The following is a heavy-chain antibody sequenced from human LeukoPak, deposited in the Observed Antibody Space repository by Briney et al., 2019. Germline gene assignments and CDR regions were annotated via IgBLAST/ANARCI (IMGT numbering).Heavy chain of an antibody. CDR2: IKQDGSEK. J-gene: IGHJ4*02. V-gene: IGHV3-7*04. CDR1: GFTFSSYW. D-gene: IGHD3-10*01. Sequence: GGSLRLSCAASGFTFSSYWMSWVRQAPGKGLEWVANIKQDGSEKYYVDSVKGRFTISRDNAKNSLYLQMNSLRAEDTAVYYCARGPGGPYYYGSGSHRYFDYWGQGTLVTISS. CDR3: ARGPGGPYYYGSGSHRYFDY.